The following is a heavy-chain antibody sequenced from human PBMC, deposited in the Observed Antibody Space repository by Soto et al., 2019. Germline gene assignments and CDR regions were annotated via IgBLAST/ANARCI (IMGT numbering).Heavy chain of an antibody. J-gene: IGHJ6*02. CDR1: GDSVSSNSAA. V-gene: IGHV6-1*01. Sequence: PSQTLSLTCAISGDSVSSNSAAWNWIRQSPSRGLEWLGRTYYRSKWYNDYAVSVKSRITINPDTSKNQFSLQLNSVTPEDTAVYYCARTSYCSSTSCYGKAYYYYYGMDVWGQGTTVTVYS. CDR3: ARTSYCSSTSCYGKAYYYYYGMDV. D-gene: IGHD2-2*01. CDR2: TYYRSKWYN.